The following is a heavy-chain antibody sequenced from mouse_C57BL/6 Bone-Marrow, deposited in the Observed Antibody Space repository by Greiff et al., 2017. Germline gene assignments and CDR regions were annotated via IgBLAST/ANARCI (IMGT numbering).Heavy chain of an antibody. J-gene: IGHJ2*01. V-gene: IGHV1-81*01. CDR1: GYTFTSYG. CDR3: AREDYYSGSSYRHFDY. Sequence: VQLQQSGAELARPGASVKLSCKASGYTFTSYGISWVKQRTGQGLEWIGEIYPRSGNTYYNEKFKGKATLTADKSSSTAYMELRSLTSEDSAVYFCAREDYYSGSSYRHFDYWGQGTTLTVSS. D-gene: IGHD1-1*01. CDR2: IYPRSGNT.